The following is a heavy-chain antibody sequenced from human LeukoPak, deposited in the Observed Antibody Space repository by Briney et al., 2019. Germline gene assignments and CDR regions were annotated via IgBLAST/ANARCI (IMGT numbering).Heavy chain of an antibody. V-gene: IGHV4-34*01. Sequence: SETLSLTCAVYGGSFSGYYWSWIRQPPGKQLEWIGEINHSGSTNYNPSLKSRVTISLDTSKNQFSLRLTSVTAADTAVYYCASLWFGELFRIDYWGQGTLVTVSS. CDR2: INHSGST. D-gene: IGHD3-10*01. CDR3: ASLWFGELFRIDY. J-gene: IGHJ4*02. CDR1: GGSFSGYY.